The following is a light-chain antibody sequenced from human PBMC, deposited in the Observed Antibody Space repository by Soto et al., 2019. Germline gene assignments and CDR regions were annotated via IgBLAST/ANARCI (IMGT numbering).Light chain of an antibody. J-gene: IGLJ2*01. CDR1: KLGDKY. CDR3: HAWGRSTVV. Sequence: SYELTQPPSVSVSPGQTASITCSGDKLGDKYACWYQQKPGQSPVLVIYHNSKRPSGIPERFSSSNTGNTATLAVSGTQAMDESNSPSHAWGRSTVVFGGGTKLTVL. V-gene: IGLV3-1*01. CDR2: HNS.